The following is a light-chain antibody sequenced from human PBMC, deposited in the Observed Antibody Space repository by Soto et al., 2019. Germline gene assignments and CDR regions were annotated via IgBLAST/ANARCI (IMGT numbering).Light chain of an antibody. CDR3: LQVNSFPRT. CDR1: QDLDRW. Sequence: IQMTQSPSSLSASVGDRVTITCRASQDLDRWLAWYQQKPGKAPQYLIQSASTLASGVPSRFSGSGSGTDFILTINNLQPEDVATYYCLQVNSFPRTFGQGTKVDI. V-gene: IGKV1-12*01. J-gene: IGKJ1*01. CDR2: SAS.